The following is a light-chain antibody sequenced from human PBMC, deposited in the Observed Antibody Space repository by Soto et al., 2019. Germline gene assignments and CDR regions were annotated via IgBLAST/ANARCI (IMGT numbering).Light chain of an antibody. J-gene: IGKJ4*01. V-gene: IGKV3-20*01. CDR3: QQYGSSPLT. CDR1: QSVSSSY. CDR2: GAS. Sequence: EIVLTQSPGTLSLSPGERASLSCRAGQSVSSSYLAWYQQKPGQAPRLLIYGASSRATGIPDRFSGSGSGTDFTLTISRLEPEDFAVYYCQQYGSSPLTFAGGTKVDIK.